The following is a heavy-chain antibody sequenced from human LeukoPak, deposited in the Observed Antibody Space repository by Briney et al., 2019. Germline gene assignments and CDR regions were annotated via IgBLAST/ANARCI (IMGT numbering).Heavy chain of an antibody. D-gene: IGHD4-23*01. CDR2: INPSGGST. V-gene: IGHV1-46*01. CDR3: AGGLVRSDGWFDP. J-gene: IGHJ5*02. CDR1: GYTFTSYY. Sequence: ASVKVACKASGYTFTSYYMHWVRQAPGQGLEWMGIINPSGGSTSYAQKFQGRVTMTRDTSTSTVYMELSSLRSEDTAVYFCAGGLVRSDGWFDPWGQGTLVTVSA.